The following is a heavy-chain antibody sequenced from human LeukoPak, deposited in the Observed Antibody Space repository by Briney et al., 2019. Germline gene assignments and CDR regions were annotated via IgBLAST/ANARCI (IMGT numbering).Heavy chain of an antibody. V-gene: IGHV3-53*01. CDR2: IYGGGSV. CDR3: ARGGSSLSAFDI. Sequence: PGGSLRLSCAASGFTVRSNYMSWVRQAPGKWLEGVPIIYGGGSVFYADSVKGRFTISRDNSKNTLYLQMNSLRGEDTAVYYCARGGSSLSAFDIWGQGTMVTVSS. D-gene: IGHD1-26*01. CDR1: GFTVRSNY. J-gene: IGHJ3*02.